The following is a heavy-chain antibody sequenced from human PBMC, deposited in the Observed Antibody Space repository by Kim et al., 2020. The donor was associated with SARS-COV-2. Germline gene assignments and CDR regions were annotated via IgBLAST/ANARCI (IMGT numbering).Heavy chain of an antibody. CDR1: GFTFSDYY. CDR3: ARDRKDFWSGWSDAFDI. V-gene: IGHV3-11*01. J-gene: IGHJ3*02. D-gene: IGHD3-3*01. CDR2: ISSSGSTI. Sequence: GGSLRLSCAASGFTFSDYYMSWIRQAPGKGLEWVSYISSSGSTIYYADSVKGRFTISRDNAKNSLYLQMNSLRAEDTAVYYCARDRKDFWSGWSDAFDIWGQGTMVTVSS.